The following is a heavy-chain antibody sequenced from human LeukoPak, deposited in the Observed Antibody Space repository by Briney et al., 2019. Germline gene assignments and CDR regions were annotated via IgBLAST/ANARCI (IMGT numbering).Heavy chain of an antibody. V-gene: IGHV3-33*01. CDR1: GLTFSSYG. CDR3: ARAGYCTNGVCYMYYFDY. Sequence: GGSLRLSCAASGLTFSSYGMHWVRQAPGKGLEWVAVIWYDGSNKYYADSVKGRFTISRDNSKNTLYLQMNSLRAEDTAVYYCARAGYCTNGVCYMYYFDYWGQGTLVTVSS. D-gene: IGHD2-8*01. CDR2: IWYDGSNK. J-gene: IGHJ4*02.